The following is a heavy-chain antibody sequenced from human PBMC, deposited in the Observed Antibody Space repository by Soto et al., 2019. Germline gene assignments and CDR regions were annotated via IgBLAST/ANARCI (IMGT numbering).Heavy chain of an antibody. Sequence: GGSLRLSCAVSGFIFSDSAIHWVRQAPGKGLEWVGRIRSKDNGYATGYAASVEGRFTISRDDSKNMAYLQMNSLKTEDTAIYYCNRRAGGDWGVYWGQGSLVTVSS. D-gene: IGHD2-21*02. CDR2: IRSKDNGYAT. CDR1: GFIFSDSA. J-gene: IGHJ4*02. V-gene: IGHV3-73*01. CDR3: NRRAGGDWGVY.